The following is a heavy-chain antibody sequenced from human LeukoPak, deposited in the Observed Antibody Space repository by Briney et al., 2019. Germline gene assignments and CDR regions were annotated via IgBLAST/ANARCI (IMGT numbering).Heavy chain of an antibody. D-gene: IGHD2-21*01. V-gene: IGHV1-69*05. Sequence: SVKVSSKASGGTFSSYAISWVRQAPGQGLEWMGGIIPIFGTANYAQKFQGRVTITTDESTSTAYMELSSLRSEDTAVYYCARAGAYCGGDCYTFDYWGQGTLVTVSS. CDR2: IIPIFGTA. CDR3: ARAGAYCGGDCYTFDY. J-gene: IGHJ4*02. CDR1: GGTFSSYA.